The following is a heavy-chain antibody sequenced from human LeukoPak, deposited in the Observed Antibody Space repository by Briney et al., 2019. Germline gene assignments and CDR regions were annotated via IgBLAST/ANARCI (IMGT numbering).Heavy chain of an antibody. D-gene: IGHD3-9*01. V-gene: IGHV1-69*13. CDR3: ARGERDIFHHRYGMDV. CDR2: IIPIFGTA. Sequence: GASVKVSCKASGGTFSSYAISWVRQAPGQGLEWMGGIIPIFGTANYAQKFQGRVTITADESTSTAYMELSSLRSEETAVYYCARGERDIFHHRYGMDVWGKGTTVTVSS. J-gene: IGHJ6*04. CDR1: GGTFSSYA.